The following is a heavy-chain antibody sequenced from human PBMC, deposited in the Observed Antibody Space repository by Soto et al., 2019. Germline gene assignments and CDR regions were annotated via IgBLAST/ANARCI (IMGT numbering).Heavy chain of an antibody. CDR2: IYYSGST. V-gene: IGHV4-39*01. CDR3: ARHGRLLWFGESNHEYYYMDV. CDR1: GGSISSSSYY. J-gene: IGHJ6*03. Sequence: SETLSLTCTVSGGSISSSSYYWGWIRQPPGKGLEWIGSIYYSGSTYYNPSLKSRVTISVDTSKNQFSLKLSSVTAADTAVYYCARHGRLLWFGESNHEYYYMDVWGKGTTVTVSS. D-gene: IGHD3-10*01.